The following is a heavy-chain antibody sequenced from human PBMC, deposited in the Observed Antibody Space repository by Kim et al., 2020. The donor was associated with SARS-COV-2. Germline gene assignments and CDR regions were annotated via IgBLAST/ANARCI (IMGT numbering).Heavy chain of an antibody. D-gene: IGHD3-10*01. V-gene: IGHV4-34*01. Sequence: SETLSLTCAVYGGSFSGYYWSWIRQPPGKGLEWIGEINHSGSTNYNPSLKSRVTISVDTSKNQFSLKLSSVTAADTAVYYCASGAETGGMDVWGQGTTVTVSS. J-gene: IGHJ6*02. CDR2: INHSGST. CDR1: GGSFSGYY. CDR3: ASGAETGGMDV.